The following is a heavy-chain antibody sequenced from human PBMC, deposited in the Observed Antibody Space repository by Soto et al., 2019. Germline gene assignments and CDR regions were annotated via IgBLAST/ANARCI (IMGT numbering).Heavy chain of an antibody. CDR1: GYSFTTYW. D-gene: IGHD2-8*01. Sequence: GESLKISCKGSGYSFTTYWIGWVRQMPGKGLEWMGIIYPGDSDTKYSPSFRGQVTMSADKSISTAYLQWNSLKASDTAMYYCAKQNGPSGVSPYFDFSGQGTLVTVSS. CDR3: AKQNGPSGVSPYFDF. V-gene: IGHV5-51*01. CDR2: IYPGDSDT. J-gene: IGHJ4*02.